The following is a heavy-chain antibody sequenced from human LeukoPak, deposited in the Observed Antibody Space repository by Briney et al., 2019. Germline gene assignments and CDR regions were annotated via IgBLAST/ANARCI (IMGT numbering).Heavy chain of an antibody. Sequence: GGSLRLSCAASGFSFSTYAMTWVRQAPGKGLEWVSVIGHTGVYTHYADSVKGRFTISRDNSKNMLYLQMNSLRDEDTAVYYCAPRRTSLAFDPWGQGTLVTVSS. CDR1: GFSFSTYA. CDR2: IGHTGVYT. J-gene: IGHJ5*02. V-gene: IGHV3-23*01. CDR3: APRRTSLAFDP.